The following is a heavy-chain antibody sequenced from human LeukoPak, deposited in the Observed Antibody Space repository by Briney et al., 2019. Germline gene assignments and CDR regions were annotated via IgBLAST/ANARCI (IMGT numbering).Heavy chain of an antibody. CDR3: ARDSGTTGEVKFDP. D-gene: IGHD3-10*01. CDR2: IYKSGST. CDR1: GYSISSGYY. J-gene: IGHJ5*02. Sequence: SGTLSLTCAVSGYSISSGYYWGWIRQPPRKGLEWIGRIYKSGSTTYIPSLKSRVTMSVDTSKNQFSLKLSSVTAADTAVYYCARDSGTTGEVKFDPWGQGTLVTVSS. V-gene: IGHV4-38-2*02.